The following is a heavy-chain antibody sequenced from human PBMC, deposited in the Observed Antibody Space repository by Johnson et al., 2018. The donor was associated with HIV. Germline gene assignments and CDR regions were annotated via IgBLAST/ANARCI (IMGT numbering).Heavy chain of an antibody. CDR2: ISDDGSNK. CDR1: GFTFSSYA. D-gene: IGHD2-2*01. Sequence: QVQLVESGGGVVQPGGSLRLSCAASGFTFSSYAMHWVRQAPGKGLEWVAVISDDGSNKYYADSVKGRFTISRDNSKRTLYLQMNSLRAEDTAVYYCASGLGYGSSTSCSLSALDIWGQGTIVTVSS. CDR3: ASGLGYGSSTSCSLSALDI. V-gene: IGHV3-30*04. J-gene: IGHJ3*02.